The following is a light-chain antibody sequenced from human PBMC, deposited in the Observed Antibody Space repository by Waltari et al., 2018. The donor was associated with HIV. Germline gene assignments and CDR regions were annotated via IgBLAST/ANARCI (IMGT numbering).Light chain of an antibody. J-gene: IGLJ2*01. V-gene: IGLV2-14*01. CDR2: KVN. CDR3: TSLGDTNSIL. CDR1: GPAIGTY. Sequence: SALIQPASVSGSPGQSVTLSCPRTGPAIGTYVPWYQQFAGRAPQLILFKVNSRPSGVSFRFSGFKSGDTASLTISGLQPEHEATYYCTSLGDTNSILFGGGTLLTVL.